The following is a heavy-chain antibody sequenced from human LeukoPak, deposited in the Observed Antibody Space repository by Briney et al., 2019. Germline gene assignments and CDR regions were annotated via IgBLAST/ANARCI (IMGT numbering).Heavy chain of an antibody. V-gene: IGHV4-59*11. Sequence: KASETLSLTSIVSGASINNHYWTWIRQTPGKGLEWIGDIHYTGTTKYNPSLKSRVTISIDTSKNQFSLELSSVTAADTAVYYCARETTMVRGVDYWGQGTLVTVSS. J-gene: IGHJ4*02. CDR2: IHYTGTT. D-gene: IGHD3-10*01. CDR3: ARETTMVRGVDY. CDR1: GASINNHY.